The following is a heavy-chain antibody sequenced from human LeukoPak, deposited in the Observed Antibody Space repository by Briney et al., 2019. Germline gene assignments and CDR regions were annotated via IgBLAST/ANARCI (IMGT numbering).Heavy chain of an antibody. Sequence: GGSLRLSCAASGFTFSSYGMHWVRQAPGKGLEWVAFIRYDGSNKYYADSVKGRFTISRDNSKNTLYLQMNGLRAEDTAVYYCAKDVSSSWFDPWGQGTLVTVSS. V-gene: IGHV3-30*02. CDR3: AKDVSSSWFDP. J-gene: IGHJ5*02. CDR1: GFTFSSYG. D-gene: IGHD6-19*01. CDR2: IRYDGSNK.